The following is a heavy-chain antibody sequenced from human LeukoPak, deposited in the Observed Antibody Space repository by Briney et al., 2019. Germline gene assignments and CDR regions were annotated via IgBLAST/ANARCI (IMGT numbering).Heavy chain of an antibody. D-gene: IGHD2-2*01. V-gene: IGHV3-21*01. Sequence: KSGGSLRLSCAASGFTFSIYTMNWVRQAPGKGLEWVSSISTSSHYIYYADSVEGRVTISRDNAKSSLYLQLDSLRAEDTAVYYCARDQCSTTTCPIDYRGQGTLVTVAS. CDR3: ARDQCSTTTCPIDY. CDR1: GFTFSIYT. J-gene: IGHJ4*02. CDR2: ISTSSHYI.